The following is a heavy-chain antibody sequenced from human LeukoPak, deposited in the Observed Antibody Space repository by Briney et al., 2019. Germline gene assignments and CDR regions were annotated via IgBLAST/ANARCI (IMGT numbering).Heavy chain of an antibody. CDR3: AREWGDGSGSYYTDY. Sequence: GASVKVSCKASGYTFTGDYIYWVRQAPGQGLEWMGWINPNSGGTNYAQKFQGRVTMTRDTSISTAYMELSRLRSDDTAVYYCAREWGDGSGSYYTDYWGQGTLVTVSS. D-gene: IGHD3-10*01. V-gene: IGHV1-2*02. J-gene: IGHJ4*02. CDR1: GYTFTGDY. CDR2: INPNSGGT.